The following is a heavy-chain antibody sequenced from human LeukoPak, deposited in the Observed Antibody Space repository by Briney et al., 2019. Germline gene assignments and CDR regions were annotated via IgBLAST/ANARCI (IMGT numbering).Heavy chain of an antibody. Sequence: GGSLRLSCAASGFTFSSYWMHWVRHAPGKGLVWVSRINSDGSSTIYADSVKGRFTISRDNAKNTLYLQMNSLRAEDTAVYYCAKAPRRYCGGDCYFDYWGQGTLVTVSS. CDR2: INSDGSST. CDR1: GFTFSSYW. CDR3: AKAPRRYCGGDCYFDY. V-gene: IGHV3-74*01. J-gene: IGHJ4*02. D-gene: IGHD2-21*02.